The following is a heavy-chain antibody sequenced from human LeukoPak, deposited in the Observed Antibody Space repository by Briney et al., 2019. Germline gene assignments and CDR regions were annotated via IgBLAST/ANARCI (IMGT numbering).Heavy chain of an antibody. J-gene: IGHJ4*02. CDR3: ARATRNGYDY. CDR1: GFTFRIYG. CDR2: ISHTSDSI. Sequence: GGSLRLSCVASGFTFRIYGMNWVRQAPGKGPEWVSYISHTSDSILYADSVKDRFTMSRDKAKKSLYLQMNSLRAEDSAVYYCARATRNGYDYWGQGTLVTVSS. D-gene: IGHD5-24*01. V-gene: IGHV3-48*01.